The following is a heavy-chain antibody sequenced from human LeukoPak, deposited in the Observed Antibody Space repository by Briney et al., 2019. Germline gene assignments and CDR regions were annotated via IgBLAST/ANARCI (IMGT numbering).Heavy chain of an antibody. CDR1: GFTFSSNW. CDR2: IKQNGSET. D-gene: IGHD3-10*01. Sequence: GGSLRLSCAASGFTFSSNWMSWVRQAPGKGLEWMANIKQNGSETHYIDSVKGRFTISRENAKNSLYLQMNSLMAEDTAVYYCARGPLWFGESYWGQGTLVTVSS. J-gene: IGHJ4*02. CDR3: ARGPLWFGESY. V-gene: IGHV3-7*01.